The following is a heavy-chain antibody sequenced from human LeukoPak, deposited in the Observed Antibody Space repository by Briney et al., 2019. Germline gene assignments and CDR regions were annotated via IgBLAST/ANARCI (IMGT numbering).Heavy chain of an antibody. CDR1: GFTVSSNY. Sequence: PGGSLRLSCAASGFTVSSNYMSWVRQAPRKGLEWVSVIYSGGSTYYADSVKGRFTISRDSSKNTLYLQMNSLRAEDTAVYYCARISIGYYAFDIWGQGTMVTVSS. J-gene: IGHJ3*02. CDR2: IYSGGST. D-gene: IGHD2-21*01. CDR3: ARISIGYYAFDI. V-gene: IGHV3-53*01.